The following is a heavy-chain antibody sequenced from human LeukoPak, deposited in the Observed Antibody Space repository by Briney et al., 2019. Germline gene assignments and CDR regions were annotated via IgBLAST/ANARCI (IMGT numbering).Heavy chain of an antibody. J-gene: IGHJ4*02. CDR1: GFTFSSYN. CDR2: ISSSSTYI. Sequence: GGSLRLSCAASGFTFSSYNMNWVRQAPGKGLKWVSSISSSSTYIYYADSVKGRFTISRDNSKNTLYLQMSSLRTEDTAVYYCAPDEGGDYVGLDHWGQGTLVTVSS. CDR3: APDEGGDYVGLDH. D-gene: IGHD4-17*01. V-gene: IGHV3-21*01.